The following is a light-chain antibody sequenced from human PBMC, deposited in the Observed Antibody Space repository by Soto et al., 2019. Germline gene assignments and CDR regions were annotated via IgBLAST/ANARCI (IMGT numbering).Light chain of an antibody. Sequence: QSALTQPASVSGSPGQSITISCTGTSSDVGGYNYVSWYQQHPGKAPRLMIYDVSNRPSGVSNRFSGSKSGNTASLTISGLQADVFDDSASTSNNSITIHVFGTRTNVTV. V-gene: IGLV2-14*01. CDR1: SSDVGGYNY. CDR3: TSNNSITIHV. J-gene: IGLJ1*01. CDR2: DVS.